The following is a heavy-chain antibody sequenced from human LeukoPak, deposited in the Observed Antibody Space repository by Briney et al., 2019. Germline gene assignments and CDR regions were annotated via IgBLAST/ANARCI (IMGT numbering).Heavy chain of an antibody. J-gene: IGHJ4*02. D-gene: IGHD3-22*01. Sequence: GASVKVSCKASGYTFTSSYMHWVRQAPGQGLEWMGIINPSGGSTSYAQKFQGRVTMTRDTSTSTVYMELSSLRSEDTAVYYCARVLRDYYDSSGYLDYWGQGTLVTVS. CDR1: GYTFTSSY. CDR2: INPSGGST. V-gene: IGHV1-46*01. CDR3: ARVLRDYYDSSGYLDY.